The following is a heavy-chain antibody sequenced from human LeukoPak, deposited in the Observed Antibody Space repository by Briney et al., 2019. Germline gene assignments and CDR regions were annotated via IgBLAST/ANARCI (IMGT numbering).Heavy chain of an antibody. J-gene: IGHJ4*02. CDR3: AKDRGERWGATEYYFDY. D-gene: IGHD1-26*01. V-gene: IGHV3-23*01. CDR1: GFTFSSYA. CDR2: ISGSGGGT. Sequence: GGSLRLSCAASGFTFSSYAMSWVRQAPGKGLEWVSAISGSGGGTYYADTLQGRVTITRDTSMTTLYLQMNSLRAEDTAVYYCAKDRGERWGATEYYFDYWGQGALGTVSS.